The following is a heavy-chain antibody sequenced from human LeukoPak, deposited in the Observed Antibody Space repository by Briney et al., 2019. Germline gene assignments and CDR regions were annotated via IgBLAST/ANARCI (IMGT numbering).Heavy chain of an antibody. CDR1: GFTFSSYA. Sequence: GGSLRLSCAASGFTFSSYAMSWVRQAPGKGLEWVSAISGSGGSTYYADSVKGRFTISRDNSKNTLYLQMNSLRAEDTAVYYCAKGLGYCSSTSCYTDAFDIWGQGTMVTVSS. D-gene: IGHD2-2*02. V-gene: IGHV3-23*01. CDR3: AKGLGYCSSTSCYTDAFDI. J-gene: IGHJ3*02. CDR2: ISGSGGST.